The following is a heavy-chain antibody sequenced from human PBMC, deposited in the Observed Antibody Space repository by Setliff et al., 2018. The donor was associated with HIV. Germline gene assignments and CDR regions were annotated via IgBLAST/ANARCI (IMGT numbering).Heavy chain of an antibody. V-gene: IGHV4-4*09. CDR3: ARETYYYDNPQYYYYYMDV. CDR2: INTSGST. Sequence: PGGSLRLSCAASGFTFSSYTMNWVRQAPGKGLEWIGYINTSGSTNYNPSLKSRVTMSVDTSKNQFSLKLSSVTAADTAVYYCARETYYYDNPQYYYYYMDVWGKGTTVTVSS. CDR1: GFTFSSYT. D-gene: IGHD3-22*01. J-gene: IGHJ6*03.